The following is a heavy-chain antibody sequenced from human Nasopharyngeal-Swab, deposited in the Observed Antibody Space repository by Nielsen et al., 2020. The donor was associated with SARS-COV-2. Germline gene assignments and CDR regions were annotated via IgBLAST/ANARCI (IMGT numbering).Heavy chain of an antibody. CDR1: GGTFSSYA. CDR2: IIPILGIA. Sequence: SVKVSCKASGGTFSSYAISWARQAPGQGLEWMGRIIPILGIANYAQKFQGRVTITADKSTSTAYMELSSLRSEDTAVYYCAREEDTAMVPYYFDYWGQGTLVTVSS. V-gene: IGHV1-69*04. D-gene: IGHD5-18*01. CDR3: AREEDTAMVPYYFDY. J-gene: IGHJ4*02.